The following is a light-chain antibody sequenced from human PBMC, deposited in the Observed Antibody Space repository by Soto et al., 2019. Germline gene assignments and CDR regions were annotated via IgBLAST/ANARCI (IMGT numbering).Light chain of an antibody. CDR1: QSVSSY. V-gene: IGKV3-15*01. CDR3: QXYNNWPRT. Sequence: VLTQSPANLSLSPGDRATLSCRASQSVSSYVAWYQHKPGQAPRLLIYGSSFRATGVPDRFSGSGFGTDFTLTISSLQSEDFVVYYCQXYNNWPRTCGQGTQVDIK. J-gene: IGKJ1*01. CDR2: GSS.